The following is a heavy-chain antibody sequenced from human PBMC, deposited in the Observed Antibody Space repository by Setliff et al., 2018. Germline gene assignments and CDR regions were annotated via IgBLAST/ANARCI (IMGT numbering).Heavy chain of an antibody. CDR3: RLWFEETWRDY. D-gene: IGHD3-10*01. J-gene: IGHJ4*02. Sequence: PGGSLSLSCAASGFVVSNNEMSWVRQAPEKGLEWVSVTYASGATNYADSVKGRFTISRDNSKNTLYLQMNSLRAEDTAVYYCRLWFEETWRDYWGQGTLVTVSS. V-gene: IGHV3-53*01. CDR2: TYASGAT. CDR1: GFVVSNNE.